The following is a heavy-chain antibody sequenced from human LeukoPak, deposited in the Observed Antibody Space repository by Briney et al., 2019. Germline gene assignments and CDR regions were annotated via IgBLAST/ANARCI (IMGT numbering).Heavy chain of an antibody. V-gene: IGHV4-34*01. D-gene: IGHD3-10*01. J-gene: IGHJ4*02. CDR2: INSSGSI. CDR3: ARDARFGELVDY. CDR1: GGSISIYY. Sequence: SETLSLTCDVSGGSISIYYWSWIRQPPGKGLEWIGEINSSGSINYNPSLKSRVTISVDMSKNQFSLKLSSVTAADTAMYYCARDARFGELVDYWGQGTLVTVSS.